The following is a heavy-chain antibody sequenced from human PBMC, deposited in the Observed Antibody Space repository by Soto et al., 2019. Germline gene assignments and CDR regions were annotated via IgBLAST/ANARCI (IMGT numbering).Heavy chain of an antibody. CDR3: ARDINGYDTDY. D-gene: IGHD5-12*01. CDR2: INPDTGGT. V-gene: IGHV1-2*02. J-gene: IGHJ4*02. CDR1: GYTFTGYY. Sequence: GASVKVSCKASGYTFTGYYIHWVRQAPGQGLEWMGWINPDTGGTNYAQKFQGRVTMTRDTSVATAYMDLSRLTFDDTALYYCARDINGYDTDYWGQGTPVTVSS.